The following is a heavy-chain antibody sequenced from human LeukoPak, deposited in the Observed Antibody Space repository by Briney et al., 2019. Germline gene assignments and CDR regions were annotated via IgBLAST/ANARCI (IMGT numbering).Heavy chain of an antibody. CDR3: ARDLYDSSGYYFNRYFDY. V-gene: IGHV3-21*01. Sequence: GGSLRLSCAASGFTFGSYSMNWVRQAPGKGLEWVSSISSSSSYIYYADSVKGRFTISRDNAKNSLYLQMNSLRAEGTAVYYCARDLYDSSGYYFNRYFDYWGQGTLVTVSS. J-gene: IGHJ4*02. D-gene: IGHD3-22*01. CDR1: GFTFGSYS. CDR2: ISSSSSYI.